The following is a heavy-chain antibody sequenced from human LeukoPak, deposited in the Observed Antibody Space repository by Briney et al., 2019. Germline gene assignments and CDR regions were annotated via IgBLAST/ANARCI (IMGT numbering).Heavy chain of an antibody. Sequence: SVKVSCKASGGTFSSYAISWVRQAPGQGLEWMGRIIPIFGTANYAQKFQGRVTITTDESTSTAYMELSSLRSEDTAVYYCARPSSGWYDFDYGGQEPLVTVS. CDR1: GGTFSSYA. CDR2: IIPIFGTA. V-gene: IGHV1-69*05. J-gene: IGHJ4*02. D-gene: IGHD6-19*01. CDR3: ARPSSGWYDFDY.